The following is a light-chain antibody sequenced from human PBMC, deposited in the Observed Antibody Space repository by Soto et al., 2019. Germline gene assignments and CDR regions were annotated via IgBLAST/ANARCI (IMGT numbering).Light chain of an antibody. Sequence: DIQMTQSPSSVYASVGDRVTITCRASQGISSWLAWYQQKPGKAPKLLIYAASSLQSGVPSMFSGSVSWTLFPLAISILQPEDFATYYCQPANSFPYTFGQGTKLEIK. CDR3: QPANSFPYT. V-gene: IGKV1-12*01. CDR2: AAS. CDR1: QGISSW. J-gene: IGKJ2*01.